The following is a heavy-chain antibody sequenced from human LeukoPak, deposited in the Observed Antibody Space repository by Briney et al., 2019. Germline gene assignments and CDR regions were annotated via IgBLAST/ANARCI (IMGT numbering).Heavy chain of an antibody. V-gene: IGHV3-23*01. CDR2: ISGCGGST. CDR1: GFTFSSYA. Sequence: GGSLRLSCAASGFTFSSYAMSWVRQAPGKGLEWVSAISGCGGSTYYADSVKGRFTISRDNSKNTLYLQMNSLRAEDTAVYYCAKGYYYDSSGHDYWGQGTLVTVSS. J-gene: IGHJ4*02. D-gene: IGHD3-22*01. CDR3: AKGYYYDSSGHDY.